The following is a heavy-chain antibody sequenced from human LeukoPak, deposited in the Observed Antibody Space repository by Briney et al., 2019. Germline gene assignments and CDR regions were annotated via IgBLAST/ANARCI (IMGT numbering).Heavy chain of an antibody. V-gene: IGHV3-23*01. D-gene: IGHD4-17*01. CDR1: GLPFSTYG. J-gene: IGHJ4*02. CDR2: ITGSGDFA. Sequence: SGGSLRLSCAASGLPFSTYGISWVRQAPGKGLEWVSAITGSGDFAKYADSVRGRFTISRDNSKNTVYLQMNSLTVEDTALYYCTKRITATAPFDSWGQGALVIVSS. CDR3: TKRITATAPFDS.